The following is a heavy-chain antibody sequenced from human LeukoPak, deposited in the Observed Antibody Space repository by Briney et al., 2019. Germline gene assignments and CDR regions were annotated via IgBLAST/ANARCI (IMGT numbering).Heavy chain of an antibody. V-gene: IGHV4-38-2*02. CDR3: ARGVQWLVLRAFDI. Sequence: SETLSLTCTVSGYSISSGYYWGWIRQPPGKGLEWIGSIYHSGSTYYNPSLKSRVTISVDTSKNQFSLKLSSVTATDTAVYYRARGVQWLVLRAFDIWGQGTMVTVSS. D-gene: IGHD6-19*01. J-gene: IGHJ3*02. CDR1: GYSISSGYY. CDR2: IYHSGST.